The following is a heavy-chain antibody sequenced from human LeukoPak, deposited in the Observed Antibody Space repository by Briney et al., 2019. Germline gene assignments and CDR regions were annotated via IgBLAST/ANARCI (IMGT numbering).Heavy chain of an antibody. CDR3: TSRLSSSSSWYHTLADY. J-gene: IGHJ4*02. V-gene: IGHV3-49*04. D-gene: IGHD6-13*01. CDR1: GFTFGDYA. Sequence: GGSLRLSCTASGFTFGDYAMSWVRQAPGKGLEWVGFIRSKAYGGTTEYAASVKGRFTISRDDSKSIAYLQMNSLKTEDTAVYYCTSRLSSSSSWYHTLADYWGQGTLVTVSS. CDR2: IRSKAYGGTT.